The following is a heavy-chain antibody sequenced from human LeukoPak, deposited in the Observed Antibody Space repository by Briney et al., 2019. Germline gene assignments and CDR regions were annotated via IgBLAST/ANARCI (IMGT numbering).Heavy chain of an antibody. CDR1: GGSISSYY. CDR3: ARSVDYYDSSGYYYSAFLGMDV. V-gene: IGHV4-59*01. D-gene: IGHD3-22*01. CDR2: IYYSGST. Sequence: SETLSLTCTVSGGSISSYYWSWIRQPPGKGLEWIGYIYYSGSTNYNPSLKSRVTISVDTSKNQFSLKLSSVTAADTAVYYCARSVDYYDSSGYYYSAFLGMDVWGQGTTVTVSS. J-gene: IGHJ6*02.